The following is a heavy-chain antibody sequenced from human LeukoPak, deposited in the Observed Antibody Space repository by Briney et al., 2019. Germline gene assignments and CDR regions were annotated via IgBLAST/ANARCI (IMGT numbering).Heavy chain of an antibody. D-gene: IGHD3-22*01. CDR2: ISSSSSYI. V-gene: IGHV3-21*01. CDR3: ARGTYYYDSSATYNWFDP. Sequence: GGSLRLSCAASGFTFSSYSMNWVRQAPGKGQEWVSSISSSSSYIYYADSVKGRFTISRDNAKNSLYLQMNSLRAEDTAVYYCARGTYYYDSSATYNWFDPWGQGTLVTVSS. J-gene: IGHJ5*02. CDR1: GFTFSSYS.